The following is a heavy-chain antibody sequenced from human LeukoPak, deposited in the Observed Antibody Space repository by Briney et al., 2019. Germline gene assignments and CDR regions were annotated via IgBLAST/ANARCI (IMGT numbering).Heavy chain of an antibody. CDR3: ASPRATYCTNGICYIRDAFDI. J-gene: IGHJ3*02. Sequence: GGSLRLSCAASGFTFSSYEMNWVRQAPGKGLEWVAYISSSGGTIYYADSVKGRSTISRDNAKNSLHLQMNSLRGEGTALYYCASPRATYCTNGICYIRDAFDIWGQGTTVT. CDR2: ISSSGGTI. CDR1: GFTFSSYE. D-gene: IGHD2-8*01. V-gene: IGHV3-48*03.